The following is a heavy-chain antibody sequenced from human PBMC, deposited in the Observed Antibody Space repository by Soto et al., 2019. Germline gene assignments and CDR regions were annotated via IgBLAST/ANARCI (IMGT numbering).Heavy chain of an antibody. D-gene: IGHD2-15*01. J-gene: IGHJ6*04. V-gene: IGHV4-34*01. CDR2: INHSGST. Sequence: GCYWRWISKNTGKGLEWIGEINHSGSTNYNQSLKSRATISVDTSKNQFSLKLTSVTAADTAVYYCVCDLVAEAAAPPSCLAPRANGTSVPVSS. CDR1: GCY. CDR3: VCDLVAEAAAPPSCLAP.